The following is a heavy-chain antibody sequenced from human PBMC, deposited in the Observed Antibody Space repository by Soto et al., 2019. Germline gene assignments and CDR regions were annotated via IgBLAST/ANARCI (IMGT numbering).Heavy chain of an antibody. CDR2: IYHSGST. CDR3: ARAWDCDGDCYLGQNWFDP. Sequence: SETLSLTCAVSGGSISSGGYSWSWIRQPPGKGLEWIGYIYHSGSTYYNPSLKSRVTISVDRSKNQFSLKLSSVTAADTAVYYCARAWDCDGDCYLGQNWFDPWGQGTLVTVSS. D-gene: IGHD2-21*02. V-gene: IGHV4-30-2*01. CDR1: GGSISSGGYS. J-gene: IGHJ5*02.